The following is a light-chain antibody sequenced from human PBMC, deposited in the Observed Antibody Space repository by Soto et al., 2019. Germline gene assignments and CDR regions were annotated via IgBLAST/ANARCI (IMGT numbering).Light chain of an antibody. CDR2: EGT. CDR1: NSDVGSYDL. J-gene: IGLJ2*01. CDR3: FSYAGSTTFV. Sequence: QSALTQPASVSGSPGQSITISCTGTNSDVGSYDLVSWYQQHPGKAPKLMIYEGTQRPSGVSNRFSGSKSGSTASLTISGLQADDEADYYCFSYAGSTTFVFGGGTKLIVL. V-gene: IGLV2-23*03.